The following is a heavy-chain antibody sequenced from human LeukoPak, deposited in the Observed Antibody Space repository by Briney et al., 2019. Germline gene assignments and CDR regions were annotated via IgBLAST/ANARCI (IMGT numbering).Heavy chain of an antibody. CDR1: GGSFSGYY. J-gene: IGHJ4*02. CDR3: ARASVADFDY. D-gene: IGHD6-19*01. Sequence: ETLSLTCAVYGGSFSGYYWSWIRQPPGKGLEWVSVIYSGGSTYYADSVKGRFTISRDNSKNTLYLQMNSLRAEDTAVYYRARASVADFDYWGQGTLVTVSS. CDR2: IYSGGST. V-gene: IGHV3-66*01.